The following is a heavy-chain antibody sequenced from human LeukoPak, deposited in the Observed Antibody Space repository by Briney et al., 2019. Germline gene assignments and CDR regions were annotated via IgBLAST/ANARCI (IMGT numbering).Heavy chain of an antibody. V-gene: IGHV3-48*03. J-gene: IGHJ4*02. Sequence: PGGSLRLSCAASGFTFSSYEMNWVRQAPGKGLEWVSYISSSGSTIYYADSVKGRFTISRDNSKNTLYLQMNSLRAEDTAVYYCARDITPVTTSGNYWGQGTLVTVSS. D-gene: IGHD4-17*01. CDR3: ARDITPVTTSGNY. CDR1: GFTFSSYE. CDR2: ISSSGSTI.